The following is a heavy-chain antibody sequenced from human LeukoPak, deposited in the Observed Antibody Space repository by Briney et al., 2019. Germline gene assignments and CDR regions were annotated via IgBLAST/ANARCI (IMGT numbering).Heavy chain of an antibody. J-gene: IGHJ4*02. Sequence: SETLSLTCTVSGGSISSSSYYWGWIRQPPGKGLEWIGSIYYSGSTYYSPSLKSRVTISVDTSKNQFSLKLSSVTAADTAVYYCASTLAYCGGDCYPYYWGQGTLVTVSS. V-gene: IGHV4-39*01. D-gene: IGHD2-21*02. CDR1: GGSISSSSYY. CDR2: IYYSGST. CDR3: ASTLAYCGGDCYPYY.